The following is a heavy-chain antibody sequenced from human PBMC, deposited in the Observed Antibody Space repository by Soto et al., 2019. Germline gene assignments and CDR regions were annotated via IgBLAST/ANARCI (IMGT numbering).Heavy chain of an antibody. V-gene: IGHV3-23*01. D-gene: IGHD4-17*01. CDR1: GFSFSSYA. CDR2: VSGSGTST. J-gene: IGHJ4*02. CDR3: AKENTPDYGDDVDW. Sequence: EVQLLESGGGLVQPGGSLRLSCAASGFSFSSYAMSWVRQAPGKGLEWVPSVSGSGTSTYYADSVKGRFTISRDNSKNTMYLQMSSLRAEDTALYFCAKENTPDYGDDVDWWGQGTLVTVSS.